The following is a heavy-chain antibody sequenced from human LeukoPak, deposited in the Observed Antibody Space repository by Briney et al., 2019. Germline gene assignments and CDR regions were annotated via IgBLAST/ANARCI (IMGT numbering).Heavy chain of an antibody. CDR1: GFTFSSYA. Sequence: GGSLRLSCAASGFTFSSYAMTWVRQAPGEGLEWVSAISGSGGSTYYADSVKGRFTISRDNSKNTLYLQMNSLRAEDTAVYYCAKGVAAAGSCWGQGTLVTVSS. CDR3: AKGVAAAGSC. V-gene: IGHV3-23*01. J-gene: IGHJ4*02. CDR2: ISGSGGST. D-gene: IGHD6-13*01.